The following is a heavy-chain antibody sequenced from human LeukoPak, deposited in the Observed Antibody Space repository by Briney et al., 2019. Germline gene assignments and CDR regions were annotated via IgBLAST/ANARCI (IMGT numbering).Heavy chain of an antibody. CDR1: GYTLSNYD. Sequence: ASVKVSCKASGYTLSNYDLTWVRQAPGHGLEFMGWISVYNGNTDYPQRFQGRVTMTTDTSTNTAYMELRSLRSDDTAMYYCARVDGGRYYGHDYWGQGTLVTVTS. J-gene: IGHJ4*02. D-gene: IGHD1-26*01. CDR3: ARVDGGRYYGHDY. CDR2: ISVYNGNT. V-gene: IGHV1-18*01.